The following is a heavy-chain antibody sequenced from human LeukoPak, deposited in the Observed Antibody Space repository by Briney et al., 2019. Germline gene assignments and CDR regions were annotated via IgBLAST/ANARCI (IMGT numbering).Heavy chain of an antibody. D-gene: IGHD3-22*01. J-gene: IGHJ4*02. V-gene: IGHV4-59*02. CDR1: GVSANSYY. CDR2: IYYSGSS. CDR3: ASTYHDTAGYSLDF. Sequence: SDTLSLTCTVSGVSANSYYWSWIRQPPGKGLEWVGYIYYSGSSNYNPSLKSRVTISVDTSKNQFSLKLNSVTAADTAVYYCASTYHDTAGYSLDFWGQGALVTVSS.